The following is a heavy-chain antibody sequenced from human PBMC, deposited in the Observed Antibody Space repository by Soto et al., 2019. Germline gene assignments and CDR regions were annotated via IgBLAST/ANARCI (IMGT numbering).Heavy chain of an antibody. J-gene: IGHJ4*02. D-gene: IGHD2-2*01. CDR1: GGSVSSNSHY. V-gene: IGHV4-39*01. CDR3: ARLTGYCTTTSCYSGSHFDY. Sequence: SETLSLTCSVSGGSVSSNSHYWGWIRQPPGKGLDWIGGIYYGGSTYFNPSLKSRVSVSIDTSKNQFSLRLSSVTAADTAFYYCARLTGYCTTTSCYSGSHFDYWGQGALVTVSS. CDR2: IYYGGST.